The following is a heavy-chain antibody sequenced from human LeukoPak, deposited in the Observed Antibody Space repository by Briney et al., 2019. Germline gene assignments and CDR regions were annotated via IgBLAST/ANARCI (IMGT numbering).Heavy chain of an antibody. J-gene: IGHJ5*02. V-gene: IGHV4-61*01. CDR2: IYYTGST. CDR3: ARGWITGGSYPRWFDP. Sequence: SETLSLTCTVSGGSVSSGSYYWSWIRQPPGKRLEWIGYIYYTGSTTYNPSLKSRVTMSLDTSKNQFSLKLTSVTAADTAVYYCARGWITGGSYPRWFDPWGQGTLVTVSS. CDR1: GGSVSSGSYY. D-gene: IGHD1-26*01.